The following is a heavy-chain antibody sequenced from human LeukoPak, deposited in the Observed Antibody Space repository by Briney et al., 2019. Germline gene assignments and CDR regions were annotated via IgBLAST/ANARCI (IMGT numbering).Heavy chain of an antibody. Sequence: GGSLRLSCAASGFTFSSYAMSWVRQAPGKGLEWVANIKQDGSEKYYVDSVKGRFTISRDNAKNSLYLQMNSLRAEDTAVYYCARDGYSYGSTSFDYWGQGTLVTVSS. CDR3: ARDGYSYGSTSFDY. D-gene: IGHD5-18*01. CDR2: IKQDGSEK. CDR1: GFTFSSYA. J-gene: IGHJ4*02. V-gene: IGHV3-7*01.